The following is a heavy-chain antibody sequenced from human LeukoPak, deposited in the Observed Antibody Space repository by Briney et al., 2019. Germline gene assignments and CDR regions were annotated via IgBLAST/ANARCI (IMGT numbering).Heavy chain of an antibody. Sequence: ASVTVSCKASGYTFTGYYMHWVRQAPGPGLEWMGWINPNSGGTNYAQKFQGRVTMTRDTSISTAYMELSRLRSDDTAVYYCARLKIMTTVTTPFDYWGQGTLVTVSS. V-gene: IGHV1-2*02. J-gene: IGHJ4*02. CDR1: GYTFTGYY. CDR2: INPNSGGT. D-gene: IGHD4-17*01. CDR3: ARLKIMTTVTTPFDY.